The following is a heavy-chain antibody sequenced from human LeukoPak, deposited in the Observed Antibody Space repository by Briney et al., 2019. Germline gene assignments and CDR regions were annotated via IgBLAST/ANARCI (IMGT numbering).Heavy chain of an antibody. D-gene: IGHD2-2*01. J-gene: IGHJ4*02. CDR2: IYGDDET. V-gene: IGHV3-23*03. CDR1: GFTFSSYA. CDR3: AKDLYELVVPAHFDY. Sequence: PGGSLRLSCAASGFTFSSYAMSWVRQFPGRGLEWVAVIYGDDETNYADSVKGRFTISRDNSRNTLYLQMNSLRAEDTAVYYCAKDLYELVVPAHFDYWGQGTLVTVSS.